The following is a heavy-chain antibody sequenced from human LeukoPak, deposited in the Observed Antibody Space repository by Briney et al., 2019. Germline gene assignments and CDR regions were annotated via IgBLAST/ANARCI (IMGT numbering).Heavy chain of an antibody. V-gene: IGHV3-48*03. CDR3: AREGKLGYCSGGSCYSHFDY. Sequence: GGSLRLSXAASGFTFRSYEMNWVRQAPGKGLEWVSYISSSGSTIYYADSVKGRFTISRDNAKNSLYLQMNSLRAEDTAVYYCAREGKLGYCSGGSCYSHFDYWGQGTLVTVSS. J-gene: IGHJ4*02. CDR1: GFTFRSYE. D-gene: IGHD2-15*01. CDR2: ISSSGSTI.